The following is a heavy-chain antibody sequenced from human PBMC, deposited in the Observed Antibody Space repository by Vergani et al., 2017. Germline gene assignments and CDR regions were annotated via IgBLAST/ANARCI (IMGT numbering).Heavy chain of an antibody. Sequence: QVQLQQWGAGLLKPSETLSLTCAVYGGSFSGYYWSWIRQPPGKGLEWFGEINHSGSTNYNPSLKSRVTISVDTSKSPFSLKLSVVTAAGTAVYYCARVKEIFGPWGQGTLVTVSS. CDR2: INHSGST. CDR1: GGSFSGYY. D-gene: IGHD3-3*01. V-gene: IGHV4-34*01. J-gene: IGHJ5*02. CDR3: ARVKEIFGP.